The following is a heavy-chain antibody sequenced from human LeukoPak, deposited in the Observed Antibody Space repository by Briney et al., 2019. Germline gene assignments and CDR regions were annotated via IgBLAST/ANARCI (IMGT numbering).Heavy chain of an antibody. CDR3: ASRHPRIAVAEDY. CDR1: GGSISSSSYY. CDR2: INHSGST. V-gene: IGHV4-39*07. Sequence: SGTLSLTCTVSGGSISSSSYYWGWIRQPPGKGLEWIGEINHSGSTNYNPSLKSRVTISVDTSKNQFSLKLSSVTAADTAVYYCASRHPRIAVAEDYWGQGTLVTVSS. J-gene: IGHJ4*01. D-gene: IGHD6-19*01.